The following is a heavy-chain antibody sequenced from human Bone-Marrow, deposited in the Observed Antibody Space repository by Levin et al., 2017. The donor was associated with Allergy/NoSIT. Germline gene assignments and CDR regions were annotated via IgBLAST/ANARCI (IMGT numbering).Heavy chain of an antibody. V-gene: IGHV3-30-3*01. J-gene: IGHJ3*02. CDR3: AREPYYDSSSYGAMGAFDI. Sequence: GGSLRLSCAASGFTFSSYAMHWVRQAPGKGLEWVAVISYDGSNKYYADSVKGRFTISRDNSKNTLYLQMNSLRAEDTAVYYCAREPYYDSSSYGAMGAFDIWGQGTMVTVSS. D-gene: IGHD3-22*01. CDR2: ISYDGSNK. CDR1: GFTFSSYA.